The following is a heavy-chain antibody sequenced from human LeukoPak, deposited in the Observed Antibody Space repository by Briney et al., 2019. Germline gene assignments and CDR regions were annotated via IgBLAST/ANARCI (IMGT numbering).Heavy chain of an antibody. Sequence: GGSLRLSCAASGFTFSSYAMHWVRQAPGKGLEWVAVISYDGGNKYYADSVKGRFTISRDNSKNTLYLQMNSLRAEDTAVYYCARDRRDSYGWYYFDYWGQGTLVTVSS. J-gene: IGHJ4*02. CDR2: ISYDGGNK. V-gene: IGHV3-30-3*01. D-gene: IGHD5-18*01. CDR3: ARDRRDSYGWYYFDY. CDR1: GFTFSSYA.